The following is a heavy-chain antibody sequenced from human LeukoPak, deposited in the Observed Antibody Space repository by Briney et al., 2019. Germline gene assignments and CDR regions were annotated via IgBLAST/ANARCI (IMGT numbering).Heavy chain of an antibody. V-gene: IGHV4-59*01. CDR2: VSYSGTT. CDR1: GGSISTYY. Sequence: SETLSLTCSVSGGSISTYYWSWIRQPPGKGLEWIGCVSYSGTTKYSPSLKSRVTISVDTSKNQFSLKLTSVTAADTAVYYCARGNGDYVEYLQHWGQGTLVTVSS. J-gene: IGHJ1*01. CDR3: ARGNGDYVEYLQH. D-gene: IGHD4-17*01.